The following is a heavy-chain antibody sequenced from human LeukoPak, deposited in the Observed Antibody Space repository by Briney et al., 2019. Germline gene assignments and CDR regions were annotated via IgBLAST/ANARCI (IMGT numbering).Heavy chain of an antibody. CDR2: IRFGGREK. J-gene: IGHJ6*02. D-gene: IGHD2-15*01. CDR1: GFTFSSYG. Sequence: GGSLRLSCTASGFTFSSYGMHWVRQAPGKGLEWVSFIRFGGREKYYADSVRGRFTISRDNSKNTLSLQMNSLRAEDTALYYCAKDVYDCSGGSCPQYYYVMDVWGQGTTVTVSS. V-gene: IGHV3-30*02. CDR3: AKDVYDCSGGSCPQYYYVMDV.